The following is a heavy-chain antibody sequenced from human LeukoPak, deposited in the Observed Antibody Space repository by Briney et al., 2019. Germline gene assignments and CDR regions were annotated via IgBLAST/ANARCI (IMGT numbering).Heavy chain of an antibody. CDR1: GYTFTSYY. J-gene: IGHJ4*02. CDR2: INPSGGST. Sequence: ASVKVSCKASGYTFTSYYIHWVRQAPGQGLEWMGIINPSGGSTNYAQKFQGRVTMTRDTSMSTAYMELSSLRSEDTAVYYCARGSRGVPWDYWGQGTLVTVSS. V-gene: IGHV1-46*01. D-gene: IGHD3-10*01. CDR3: ARGSRGVPWDY.